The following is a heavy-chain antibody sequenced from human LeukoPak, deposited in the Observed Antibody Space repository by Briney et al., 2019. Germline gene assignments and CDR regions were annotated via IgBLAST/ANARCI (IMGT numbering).Heavy chain of an antibody. J-gene: IGHJ4*02. CDR2: IISIFGTA. Sequence: ASVKVSCKASGGTFSSYAISWVRQAPGQGLEWMGGIISIFGTANYAQKFQGRVTITADESTSTAYMELSSLRSEGTAVYYCARDASYCSGGSCLFDYWGQGTLVTVSS. V-gene: IGHV1-69*13. CDR3: ARDASYCSGGSCLFDY. D-gene: IGHD2-15*01. CDR1: GGTFSSYA.